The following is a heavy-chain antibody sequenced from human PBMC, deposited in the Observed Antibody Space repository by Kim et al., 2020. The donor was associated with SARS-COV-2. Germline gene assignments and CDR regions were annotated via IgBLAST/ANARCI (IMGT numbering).Heavy chain of an antibody. CDR3: ARDRGEYYGSGSYIPIDY. Sequence: KGRVTITADESTSTAYMELSSLRSEDTAVYYCARDRGEYYGSGSYIPIDYWGQGTLVTVSS. D-gene: IGHD3-10*01. J-gene: IGHJ4*02. V-gene: IGHV1-69*01.